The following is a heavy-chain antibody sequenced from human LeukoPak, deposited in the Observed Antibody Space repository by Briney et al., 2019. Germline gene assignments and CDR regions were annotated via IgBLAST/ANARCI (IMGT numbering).Heavy chain of an antibody. Sequence: PGGSLRLSCAASGFTFSSYSMNWVRQAPGKGLEWLSYINKSSGAIYYADSVKGRFTISRDNSKNTLYLQMNSLRAEDTAVYYCARERYYYYGSGSYSRPKDYYYYGMDVWGQGTTVTVSS. D-gene: IGHD3-10*01. CDR2: INKSSGAI. CDR1: GFTFSSYS. CDR3: ARERYYYYGSGSYSRPKDYYYYGMDV. J-gene: IGHJ6*02. V-gene: IGHV3-48*01.